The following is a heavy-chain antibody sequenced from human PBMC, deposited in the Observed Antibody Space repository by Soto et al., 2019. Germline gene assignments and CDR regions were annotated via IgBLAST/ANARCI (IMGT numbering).Heavy chain of an antibody. CDR1: GFSLSTSGVG. J-gene: IGHJ4*02. CDR3: AHRQGVLRFLEWLPYF. D-gene: IGHD3-3*01. V-gene: IGHV2-5*01. Sequence: SGPTLVNPTQTLTLTCTFSGFSLSTSGVGVGWIRQPPGKALEWLALIYWNDDKRYSPSLKSRLTITKDTSKNQVVLTMTNMDPVDTVTFFCAHRQGVLRFLEWLPYFWGQGSLVTVSS. CDR2: IYWNDDK.